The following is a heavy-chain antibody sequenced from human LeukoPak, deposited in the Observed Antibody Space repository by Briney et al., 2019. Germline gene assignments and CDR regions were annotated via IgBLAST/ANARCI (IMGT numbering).Heavy chain of an antibody. CDR2: IYYSGST. V-gene: IGHV4-59*01. J-gene: IGHJ5*02. CDR3: ARARRWFDP. Sequence: PSETLSLTCTVSGGSMNTYYWSWIRQPPGEGLEWIGYIYYSGSTNYNPSLKSRVTISVDTSKNQFSLKLSSVTAADTAVYYCARARRWFDPWGQGTLVTVSS. CDR1: GGSMNTYY.